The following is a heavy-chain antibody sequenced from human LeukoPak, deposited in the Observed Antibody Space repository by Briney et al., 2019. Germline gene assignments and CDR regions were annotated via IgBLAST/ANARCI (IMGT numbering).Heavy chain of an antibody. Sequence: GGSLRPSCAASGFTFSSYSINWVRQAPGKGLEWVSYISSSSTISYADSVKGRFTISRDNANNSLYLQMNSLRDEVTAVYYCARGGTSSSLAYWGQGTLVTVSS. V-gene: IGHV3-48*02. CDR1: GFTFSSYS. D-gene: IGHD4-23*01. CDR2: ISSSSTI. CDR3: ARGGTSSSLAY. J-gene: IGHJ4*02.